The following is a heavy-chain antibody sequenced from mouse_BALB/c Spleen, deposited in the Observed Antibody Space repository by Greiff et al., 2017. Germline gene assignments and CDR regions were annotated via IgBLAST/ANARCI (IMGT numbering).Heavy chain of an antibody. CDR2: IYPSDSYT. CDR3: TRTYYRYDPGYFDY. V-gene: IGHV1-69*02. CDR1: GYTFTSYW. D-gene: IGHD2-14*01. J-gene: IGHJ2*01. Sequence: QVQLKQPGAELVRPGASVKLSCKASGYTFTSYWINWVKQRPGQGLEWIGNIYPSDSYTNYNQKFKDKATLTVDKSSSTAYMQLSSPTSEDSAVYYCTRTYYRYDPGYFDYWGQGTTLTVSS.